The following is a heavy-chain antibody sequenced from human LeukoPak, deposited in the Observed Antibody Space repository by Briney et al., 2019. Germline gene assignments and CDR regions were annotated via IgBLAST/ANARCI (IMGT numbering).Heavy chain of an antibody. J-gene: IGHJ6*03. Sequence: GGSLRLSCAASGFTFDDYAMHWVRQAPGKGLEWVSGISWSGGSIGYADSVKGRFTISRDNAKNSLYLQMNSLRAEDTALYYCAKQPSGGYYYMDVWGKGTTVTVSS. CDR3: AKQPSGGYYYMDV. CDR2: ISWSGGSI. V-gene: IGHV3-9*01. CDR1: GFTFDDYA. D-gene: IGHD4-23*01.